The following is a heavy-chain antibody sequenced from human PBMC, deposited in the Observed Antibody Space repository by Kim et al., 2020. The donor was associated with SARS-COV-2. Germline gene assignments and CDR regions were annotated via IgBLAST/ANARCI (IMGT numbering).Heavy chain of an antibody. CDR2: IYYSGST. J-gene: IGHJ4*02. V-gene: IGHV4-59*08. D-gene: IGHD6-13*01. CDR1: GGSISSYY. CDR3: ARHLIGVRLAAAGLDY. Sequence: SETLSLTCTVSGGSISSYYWSWIRQPPGKGLEWIGYIYYSGSTNYNPSLKSRVTISVDTSKNQFSLKLSSVTAADTAVYYCARHLIGVRLAAAGLDYWGQGTLVTVSS.